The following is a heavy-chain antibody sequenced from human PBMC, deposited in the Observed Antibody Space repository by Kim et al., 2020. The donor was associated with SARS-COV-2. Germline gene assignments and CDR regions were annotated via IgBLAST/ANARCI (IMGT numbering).Heavy chain of an antibody. J-gene: IGHJ5*02. CDR2: INAGNGNT. CDR3: AREYYGSGSYSHNWFDP. Sequence: ASVKVSCKASGYTFTSYAMHWVRQAPGQRLEWMGWINAGNGNTKYSQKFQGRVTITRDTSASTAYMELSSLRSEDTAVYYCAREYYGSGSYSHNWFDPWGQGTLVTVSS. V-gene: IGHV1-3*01. D-gene: IGHD3-10*01. CDR1: GYTFTSYA.